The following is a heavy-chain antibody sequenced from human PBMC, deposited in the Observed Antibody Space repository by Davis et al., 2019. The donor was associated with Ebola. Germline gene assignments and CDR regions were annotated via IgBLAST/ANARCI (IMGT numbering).Heavy chain of an antibody. V-gene: IGHV1-18*01. CDR3: AREGGVTGVWDY. Sequence: ASVKVSCKTSGYTFTSYGITWVRQAPGQGLEWMGWISPYNGNTNYAEKFRGRVTVTTDTSTSTAYMELRSLRSDDTAVYYCAREGGVTGVWDYWGQGTLVTVSS. D-gene: IGHD7-27*01. CDR2: ISPYNGNT. CDR1: GYTFTSYG. J-gene: IGHJ4*02.